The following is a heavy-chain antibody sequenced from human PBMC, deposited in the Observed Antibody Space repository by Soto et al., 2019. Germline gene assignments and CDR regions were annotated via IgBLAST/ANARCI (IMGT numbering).Heavy chain of an antibody. V-gene: IGHV4-59*08. D-gene: IGHD6-13*01. CDR2: IHYTGRS. CDR3: ARREYSNSWHFDY. Sequence: QVQLQESGPGLVKPSETLSLTCTVSGGSISSYYWSWIRQPPGKGLELIGYIHYTGRSNYNPSLKSRVSISVDTSKNQLSLKLSSVTAADTAVYYCARREYSNSWHFDYWGQGTLVTVSS. CDR1: GGSISSYY. J-gene: IGHJ4*02.